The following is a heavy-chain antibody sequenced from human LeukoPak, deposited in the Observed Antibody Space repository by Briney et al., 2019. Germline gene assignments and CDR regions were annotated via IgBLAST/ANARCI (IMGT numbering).Heavy chain of an antibody. Sequence: SGTLSLTCAVSGGSISSSNWWSWVRKPPGKGLEWIGEIYHSGSTNYNPSLKSRVTISVDKSKNQFSLKLSSVTAADTAVYYCAIDSSSFNWFDPWGQGTLVTVSS. CDR2: IYHSGST. J-gene: IGHJ5*02. CDR3: AIDSSSFNWFDP. D-gene: IGHD6-13*01. CDR1: GGSISSSNW. V-gene: IGHV4-4*02.